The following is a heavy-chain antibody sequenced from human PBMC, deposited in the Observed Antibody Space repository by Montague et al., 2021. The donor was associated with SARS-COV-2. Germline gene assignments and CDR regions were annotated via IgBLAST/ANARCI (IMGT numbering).Heavy chain of an antibody. CDR3: ARDRPPVATTFYYYYYGMDV. Sequence: TLSLTCTVSGGSISSGSYYWSWIRQPAGKGLEWIGRIYTSGSTNYNPSLKSRVTISVDTSKNQFSLKLSSVTAADTAVYYCARDRPPVATTFYYYYYGMDVWGQGTTVTVCS. D-gene: IGHD5-12*01. V-gene: IGHV4-61*02. CDR1: GGSISSGSYY. CDR2: IYTSGST. J-gene: IGHJ6*02.